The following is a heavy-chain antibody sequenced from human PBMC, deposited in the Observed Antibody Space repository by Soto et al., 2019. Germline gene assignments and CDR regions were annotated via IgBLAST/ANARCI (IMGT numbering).Heavy chain of an antibody. J-gene: IGHJ6*02. CDR1: GCSISSGGYY. CDR3: ARVRDPYSGYDSEYYYYYGMDV. D-gene: IGHD5-12*01. Sequence: SETLSLTCTVSGCSISSGGYYWSWIRQHPGKGLEWIGYIYYSGSTYYNPSLKSRVTISVDTSKNQFSLKLSSVTAADTAVYYCARVRDPYSGYDSEYYYYYGMDVWGQGTTVTVSS. CDR2: IYYSGST. V-gene: IGHV4-31*03.